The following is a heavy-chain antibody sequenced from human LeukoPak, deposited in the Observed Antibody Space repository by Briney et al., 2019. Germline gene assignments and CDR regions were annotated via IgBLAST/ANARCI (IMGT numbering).Heavy chain of an antibody. J-gene: IGHJ3*02. D-gene: IGHD2-21*02. Sequence: ASVKVSCKASGYTFTGYYMHWVQQAPGQGLEWMGWINPNSGGTNYAQKFQGRVTMTRDTSISTAYMELSRLRSDDTAVYYCARVAYCGGDCSDAFDIWGQGTMVTVSS. CDR2: INPNSGGT. CDR1: GYTFTGYY. V-gene: IGHV1-2*02. CDR3: ARVAYCGGDCSDAFDI.